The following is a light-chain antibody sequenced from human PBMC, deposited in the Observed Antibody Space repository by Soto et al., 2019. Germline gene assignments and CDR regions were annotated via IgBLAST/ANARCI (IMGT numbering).Light chain of an antibody. CDR3: AVWDDSLRRWV. Sequence: QSVLTQPPSASGTPGQRVTISCSGRFSNIGSNYVYWYQQLPGTAPKLLIFTNDQRTSGVPGRFSGSKSGTSASLAISGLRSEDEADYYCAVWDDSLRRWVFGGGTKLTVL. V-gene: IGLV1-47*02. CDR1: FSNIGSNY. J-gene: IGLJ3*02. CDR2: TND.